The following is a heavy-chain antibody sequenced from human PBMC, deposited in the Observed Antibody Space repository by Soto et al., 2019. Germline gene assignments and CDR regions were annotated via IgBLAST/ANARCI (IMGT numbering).Heavy chain of an antibody. CDR1: GFTFSSYA. Sequence: EVQLLESGGGLVQPGRSLRLSCAASGFTFSSYAMSWVRQAPGKGLECVSAISGSGGTTYYADSVKGRFTISRDNSKNTLFLQMNSLRAEDTAVYYCAKFFVETGGSSGWPWSFHYWGQGTLVTVSS. CDR2: ISGSGGTT. J-gene: IGHJ4*02. CDR3: AKFFVETGGSSGWPWSFHY. D-gene: IGHD6-25*01. V-gene: IGHV3-23*01.